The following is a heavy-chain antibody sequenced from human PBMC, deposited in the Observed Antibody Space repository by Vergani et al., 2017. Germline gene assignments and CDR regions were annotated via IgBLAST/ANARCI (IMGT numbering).Heavy chain of an antibody. CDR3: ARSHILTGRIIDY. J-gene: IGHJ4*02. D-gene: IGHD3-9*01. CDR2: INHSGST. CDR1: GGSFSGYY. Sequence: QVQLHQWGAGLLQPSETLSLTCAIYGGSFSGYYWSWIRQPPGKGLEWIGDINHSGSTNYNPSLKSRITLSVDTSKNQFSLKLSSVTAADTAVYYCARSHILTGRIIDYWGQGTLVTVSS. V-gene: IGHV4-34*01.